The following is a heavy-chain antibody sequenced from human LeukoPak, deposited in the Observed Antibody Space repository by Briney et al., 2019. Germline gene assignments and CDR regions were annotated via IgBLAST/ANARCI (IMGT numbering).Heavy chain of an antibody. CDR2: IDSSSSTI. Sequence: GGSLRLSCAASGFTFSSYTMNWVRQAPGKGPEWVSYIDSSSSTIYYADSVKGRFTISRDNARNSLDLQMNSLTDEDTAVYYCAPYDSSGYYHYFDYWGQGTLVTVSS. CDR3: APYDSSGYYHYFDY. CDR1: GFTFSSYT. D-gene: IGHD3-22*01. V-gene: IGHV3-48*02. J-gene: IGHJ4*02.